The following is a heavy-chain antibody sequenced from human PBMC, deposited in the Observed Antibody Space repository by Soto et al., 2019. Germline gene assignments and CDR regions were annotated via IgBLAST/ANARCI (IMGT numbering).Heavy chain of an antibody. V-gene: IGHV3-7*01. CDR3: ARDLGYCSNGVCYTVIDY. CDR1: GFTFSNNW. D-gene: IGHD2-8*01. Sequence: PGGSLRLSCAASGFTFSNNWMSWVRQAPGKGLEWVAHIKQDGSEKYYVDSVKGRFTISRDNAKNSLYLQMNSLRAEDTAVYYCARDLGYCSNGVCYTVIDYWGQGTLVTVSS. J-gene: IGHJ4*02. CDR2: IKQDGSEK.